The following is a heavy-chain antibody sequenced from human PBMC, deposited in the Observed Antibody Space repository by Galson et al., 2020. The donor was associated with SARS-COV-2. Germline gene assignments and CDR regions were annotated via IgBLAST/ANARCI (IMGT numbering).Heavy chain of an antibody. Sequence: GGSLRLSCAASGFTFRSYGMHWVRQAPGKGLEWVAVIWYDGSKKYYTDSVRGRFTISRDNSKNTLYLQINSLRAEDTAVYYCAREAEVTSAGNSLDYWGQGTLVTVSS. D-gene: IGHD6-13*01. CDR2: IWYDGSKK. V-gene: IGHV3-33*01. CDR1: GFTFRSYG. CDR3: AREAEVTSAGNSLDY. J-gene: IGHJ4*02.